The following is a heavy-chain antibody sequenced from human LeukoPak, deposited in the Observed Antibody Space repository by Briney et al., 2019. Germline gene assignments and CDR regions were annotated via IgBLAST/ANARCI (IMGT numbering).Heavy chain of an antibody. Sequence: SETLSLTCTVSGGSVRSYYWSWIRQPPGKGLEWIGYIYYSGSTNYNPSLESRVAISVDTSKNQFSLKLSSVTAADTAVYYCARDVGATPGYFDYWGQGTLVTVSS. J-gene: IGHJ4*02. CDR3: ARDVGATPGYFDY. V-gene: IGHV4-59*02. CDR2: IYYSGST. D-gene: IGHD1-26*01. CDR1: GGSVRSYY.